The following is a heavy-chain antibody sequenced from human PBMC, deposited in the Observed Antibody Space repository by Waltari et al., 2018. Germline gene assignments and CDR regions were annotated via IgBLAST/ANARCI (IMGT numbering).Heavy chain of an antibody. V-gene: IGHV3-23*01. CDR3: ARDPLMYDSNWYPNWFGP. CDR2: FSAYGVIT. CDR1: GFIFPNYA. J-gene: IGHJ5*02. Sequence: EAHLLESGGGWVQPGGSLRLSCAASGFIFPNYAVSWVRQAPGKVLQWVAGFSAYGVITYYVDSVKGRFTISRDNSKNTLYLQMNSLRVEDTAVYYCARDPLMYDSNWYPNWFGPWGQGTLVTVSS. D-gene: IGHD6-13*01.